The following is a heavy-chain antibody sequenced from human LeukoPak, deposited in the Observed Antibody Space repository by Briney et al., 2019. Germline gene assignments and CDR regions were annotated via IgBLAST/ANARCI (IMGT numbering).Heavy chain of an antibody. J-gene: IGHJ4*02. Sequence: GGPLRLSCAASGFTFSDYYISWIRQAPGKGLEWVSYIRSSGSTIYYADSVKGRFTISRDNAKNSLYLQMNSLRAEDTAVYYCARVGDYYDSSGYYQSYYFDYWGQGTLVTVSS. CDR1: GFTFSDYY. V-gene: IGHV3-11*01. CDR2: IRSSGSTI. D-gene: IGHD3-22*01. CDR3: ARVGDYYDSSGYYQSYYFDY.